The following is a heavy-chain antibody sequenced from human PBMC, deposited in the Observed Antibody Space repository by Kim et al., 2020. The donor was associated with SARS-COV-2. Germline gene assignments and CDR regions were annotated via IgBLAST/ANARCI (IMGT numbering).Heavy chain of an antibody. Sequence: LKSRVTIPLDTSKNQFSLKLSSVTAADTAVYYCARQRGAGLLYYYYFGMDVWGQGTTVSVSS. J-gene: IGHJ6*02. D-gene: IGHD2-15*01. CDR3: ARQRGAGLLYYYYFGMDV. V-gene: IGHV4-59*08.